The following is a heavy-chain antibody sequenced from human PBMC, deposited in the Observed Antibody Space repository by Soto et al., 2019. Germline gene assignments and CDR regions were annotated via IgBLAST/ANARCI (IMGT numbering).Heavy chain of an antibody. J-gene: IGHJ4*02. CDR1: GFSFNSFA. V-gene: IGHV3-33*01. D-gene: IGHD6-13*01. CDR3: ARDPSAIAASGNLDY. Sequence: QVQLVESGGGVVQPGRSLRLSCAASGFSFNSFAMHWVRQAPGRGLEWVAVIWYDGSNKYYADYVKGRFTISRDNSKNTLSLQMDSLRAEDTALYYYARDPSAIAASGNLDYWGQGTLVTVSS. CDR2: IWYDGSNK.